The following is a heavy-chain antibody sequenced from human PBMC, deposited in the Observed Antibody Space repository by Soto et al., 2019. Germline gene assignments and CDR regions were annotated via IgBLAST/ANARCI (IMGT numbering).Heavy chain of an antibody. V-gene: IGHV1-69*13. CDR3: ARVGEFSTPIDY. J-gene: IGHJ4*02. CDR1: GGTFSSYA. Sequence: GASVKVSCKASGGTFSSYAISWVRQAPGQGLEWMGGIIPIFGTANYAQKFQGRVTITADESTSTAYMELSSLRSEDTAVYYCARVGEFSTPIDYWGQGTLVTVSS. D-gene: IGHD3-10*01. CDR2: IIPIFGTA.